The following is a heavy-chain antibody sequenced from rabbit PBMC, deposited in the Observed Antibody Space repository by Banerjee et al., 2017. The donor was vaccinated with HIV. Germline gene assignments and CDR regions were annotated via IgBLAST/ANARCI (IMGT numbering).Heavy chain of an antibody. CDR2: IYTSSSGST. J-gene: IGHJ6*01. Sequence: QWAEESGRGPLKPGGSLTLTCTASGFSFSSYYYMCWVRQAPGKGLEWIACIYTSSSGSTYYASWAKGRFTISKTSSTTVTLQMTSLTAADTATYFCARDYYGMDLWGQGTLVTVS. V-gene: IGHV1S40*01. CDR3: ARDYYGMDL. CDR1: GFSFSSYYY.